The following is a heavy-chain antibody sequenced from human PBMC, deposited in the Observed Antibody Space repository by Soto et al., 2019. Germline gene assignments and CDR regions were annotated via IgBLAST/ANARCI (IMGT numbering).Heavy chain of an antibody. CDR1: GGTFSSYA. CDR2: ILTIFGTA. D-gene: IGHD5-18*01. CDR3: ARDGQWLGSWFDP. J-gene: IGHJ5*02. V-gene: IGHV1-69*01. Sequence: QVQLVHSGAEVKKPGSSVKVSCKASGGTFSSYAISWVRQAPGQVLEWMGGILTIFGTANYAQKFQGRVTITADESTSTAYMELSSLRSEDTAVYYCARDGQWLGSWFDPWGQGTLVTVSS.